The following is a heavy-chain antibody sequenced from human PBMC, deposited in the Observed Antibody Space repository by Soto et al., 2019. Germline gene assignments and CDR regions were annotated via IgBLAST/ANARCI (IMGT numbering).Heavy chain of an antibody. D-gene: IGHD3-22*01. V-gene: IGHV3-33*01. J-gene: IGHJ4*02. CDR3: AREDPQYDSSGYYLGWGPLDY. Sequence: PGGSLRLSCAASGFTFSSYGMHWVRQAPGKGLEWVAVIWYDGSNKYYADSVKGRFTISRDNSKNTLYLQMNSLRAEDTAVYYCAREDPQYDSSGYYLGWGPLDYWGQGTLVTVSS. CDR1: GFTFSSYG. CDR2: IWYDGSNK.